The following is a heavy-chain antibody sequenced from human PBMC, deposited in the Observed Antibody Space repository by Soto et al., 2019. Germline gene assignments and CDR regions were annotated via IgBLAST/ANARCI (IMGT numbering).Heavy chain of an antibody. CDR3: ARDGVYGDYYFDY. J-gene: IGHJ4*02. Sequence: PGGSLRLSCAASGFTFSSYAMHWVRQAPGKGLEWVAVISYDGSNKYYADSVKGRFTISRDNSKNTLYLQMNSLRAEDTAVYYCARDGVYGDYYFDYWGQGTLVTVSS. D-gene: IGHD4-17*01. CDR2: ISYDGSNK. V-gene: IGHV3-30-3*01. CDR1: GFTFSSYA.